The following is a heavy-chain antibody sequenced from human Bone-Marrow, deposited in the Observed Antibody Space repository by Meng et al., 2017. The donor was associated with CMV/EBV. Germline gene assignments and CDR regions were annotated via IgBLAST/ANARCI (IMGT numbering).Heavy chain of an antibody. V-gene: IGHV3-30*02. D-gene: IGHD3-22*01. Sequence: LSLTCAASGFTFSSYGMHWVRQAPGKGLEWVAFIRYDGSNKYYADSVKGRFTISRDNSKNTLYLQMNSLRAEDTAVYYCAKETNREIYDSSGYPVPGMDVWGQGTMVTVSS. CDR2: IRYDGSNK. CDR1: GFTFSSYG. CDR3: AKETNREIYDSSGYPVPGMDV. J-gene: IGHJ6*02.